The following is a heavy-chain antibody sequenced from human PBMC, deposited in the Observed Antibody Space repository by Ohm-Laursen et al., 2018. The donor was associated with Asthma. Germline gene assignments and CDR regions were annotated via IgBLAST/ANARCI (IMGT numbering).Heavy chain of an antibody. V-gene: IGHV3-21*01. CDR1: GFTFSSYS. D-gene: IGHD5-24*01. CDR3: ARDPIEMATTYYFDY. CDR2: ISSSSYI. J-gene: IGHJ4*02. Sequence: GTLSLTCEASGFTFSSYSMNWVRQAPGKGLEWVSSISSSSYIYYADSVKGRFTISRDNAKNSLCLQMNSLRAEDTAVYYCARDPIEMATTYYFDYWGQGTLVTVSS.